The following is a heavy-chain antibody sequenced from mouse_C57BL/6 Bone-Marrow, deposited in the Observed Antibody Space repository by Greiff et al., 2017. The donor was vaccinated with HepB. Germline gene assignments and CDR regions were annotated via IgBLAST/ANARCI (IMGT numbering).Heavy chain of an antibody. V-gene: IGHV5-15*01. CDR1: GFTFSDYG. D-gene: IGHD2-1*01. CDR3: ARPDYGNYAWFAY. Sequence: EVKLVESGGGLVQPGGSLKLSCAASGFTFSDYGMAWVRQAPRKGPEWVAFISNLAYSIYYADTVTGRFTISRENAKNTLDLEMSSLRSEDTAMYYCARPDYGNYAWFAYWGQGTLVTVSA. J-gene: IGHJ3*01. CDR2: ISNLAYSI.